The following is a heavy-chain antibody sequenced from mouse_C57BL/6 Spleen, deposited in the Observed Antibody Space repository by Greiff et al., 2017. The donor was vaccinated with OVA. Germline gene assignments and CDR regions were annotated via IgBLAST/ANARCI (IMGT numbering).Heavy chain of an antibody. CDR1: GYAFTNYL. CDR2: INPGSGGT. CDR3: ARRCHYDYDEDFDY. Sequence: QVQLQQSGAELVRPGTSVKVSCKASGYAFTNYLIEWVKQRPGQGLEWIGVINPGSGGTNYNEKFKGKATLTADKSSSTAYMQLSSLTSEDSAVYSCARRCHYDYDEDFDYWGQGTTLTVSS. J-gene: IGHJ2*01. V-gene: IGHV1-54*01. D-gene: IGHD2-4*01.